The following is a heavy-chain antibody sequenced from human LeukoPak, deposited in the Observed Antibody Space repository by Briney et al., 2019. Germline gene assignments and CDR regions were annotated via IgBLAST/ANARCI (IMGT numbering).Heavy chain of an antibody. Sequence: GGSLRLSCAASGFTFSSYGMHWVRQAPGKGLEWVAVISYDGSNKYYADSMKGRFTISRDNSKNTLYLQMNSLRAEDTAVYYCAKDLVYALDYWGQGTLVTVSS. J-gene: IGHJ4*02. CDR3: AKDLVYALDY. V-gene: IGHV3-30*18. D-gene: IGHD2-8*01. CDR2: ISYDGSNK. CDR1: GFTFSSYG.